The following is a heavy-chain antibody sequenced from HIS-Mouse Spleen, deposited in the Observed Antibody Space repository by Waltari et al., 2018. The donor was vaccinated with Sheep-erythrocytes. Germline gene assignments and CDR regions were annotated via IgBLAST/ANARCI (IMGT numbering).Heavy chain of an antibody. CDR1: GFTFSSYA. CDR3: AKETGFYDFWSGYYYYGMDV. J-gene: IGHJ6*02. Sequence: EVQLLESGGGLVQPGGSLRLSCAASGFTFSSYAMSWVRQAPGKGLGWGAVISGSGGRTYSAASVKGRFTISRDNSKNTLYLQMNSLRAEDTAVYYCAKETGFYDFWSGYYYYGMDVWGQGTTVTVSS. D-gene: IGHD3-3*01. CDR2: ISGSGGRT. V-gene: IGHV3-23*01.